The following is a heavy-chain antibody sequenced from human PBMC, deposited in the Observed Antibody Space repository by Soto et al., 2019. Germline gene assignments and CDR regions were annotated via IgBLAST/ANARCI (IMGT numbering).Heavy chain of an antibody. D-gene: IGHD6-19*01. CDR2: TSYDGSTK. CDR3: AKGERYMTVTGAIDY. Sequence: QVQLVESGGGVVQPGRSLRLSCGASGFTFSNYGMHWVRQAPGKGLEWVAVTSYDGSTKYYADSVKGRFTISRDNSKNTLHLQMNSLRAEVTAVYYCAKGERYMTVTGAIDYWGQGTLVTVSS. J-gene: IGHJ4*02. V-gene: IGHV3-30*18. CDR1: GFTFSNYG.